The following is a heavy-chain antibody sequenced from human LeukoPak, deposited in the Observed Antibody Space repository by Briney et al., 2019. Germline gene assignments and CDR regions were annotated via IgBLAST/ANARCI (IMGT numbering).Heavy chain of an antibody. CDR2: ISGSGGST. V-gene: IGHV3-23*01. J-gene: IGHJ4*02. CDR1: GFTFSSYA. Sequence: PGGSLRLSCAASGFTFSSYAMSWVRQAPGKGLEWVSAISGSGGSTYYADSVKGRFTISRDNSKNTLYLQMNSLRAEDTAVYYCARGGDYADYLLDYWGQGTLVTVSS. CDR3: ARGGDYADYLLDY. D-gene: IGHD4-17*01.